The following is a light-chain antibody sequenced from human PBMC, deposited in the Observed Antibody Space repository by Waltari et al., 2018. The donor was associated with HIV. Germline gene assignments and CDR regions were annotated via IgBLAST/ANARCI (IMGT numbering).Light chain of an antibody. Sequence: DIQMTQSPSSLSASVGDRVTITCRASQSISSYLTWYQQKPGKDPKLLIYAASSLHSGVPSRFSGSGSCTDFTLTISSLQPEDFATYYCQQSYSTPLTFGGGTKVEIK. J-gene: IGKJ4*01. CDR2: AAS. CDR3: QQSYSTPLT. V-gene: IGKV1-39*01. CDR1: QSISSY.